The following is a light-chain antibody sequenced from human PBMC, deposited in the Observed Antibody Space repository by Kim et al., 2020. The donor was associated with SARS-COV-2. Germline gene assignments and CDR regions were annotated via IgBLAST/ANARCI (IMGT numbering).Light chain of an antibody. CDR1: QSVSSY. Sequence: EIVLTQSPATLSLSPGERATLSCRASQSVSSYLAWYQQKPGQAPRLLIYDASNRATGIPARFSGSGSGTDFTLTISSLEPEDFAVYYSQQRSNWPPEITFGQGTRREI. CDR2: DAS. J-gene: IGKJ5*01. V-gene: IGKV3-11*01. CDR3: QQRSNWPPEIT.